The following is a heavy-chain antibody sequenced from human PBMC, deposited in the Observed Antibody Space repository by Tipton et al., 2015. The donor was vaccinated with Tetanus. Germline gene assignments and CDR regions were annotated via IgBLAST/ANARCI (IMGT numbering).Heavy chain of an antibody. J-gene: IGHJ6*02. Sequence: QLVQSGAEVKKPGSSVKVSCKASGRTFSSYAISWVRQAPGQGLEWLGGIIPILGTANYAQKFQGRVTITADESTSTAYMELSSLRSEDTAVYYCARLGYCSGGSCYPAWDYYYGMDVWGQGTTVTVSS. V-gene: IGHV1-69*01. D-gene: IGHD2-15*01. CDR1: GRTFSSYA. CDR3: ARLGYCSGGSCYPAWDYYYGMDV. CDR2: IIPILGTA.